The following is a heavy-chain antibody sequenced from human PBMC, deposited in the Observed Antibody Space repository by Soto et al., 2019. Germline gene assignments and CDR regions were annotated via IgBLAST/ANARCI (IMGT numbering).Heavy chain of an antibody. Sequence: QVQLQESGPGLVKPSQTLSLPCTVSGGSDNNGDYYWNWIRQTPGKGLEWIGYMYYTGPTSYNPSLKSRVTIARDTSKNQSSLQLPSVTAADTGVYLCARGGIYDFWSGLFDWGQGPGVTISS. CDR2: MYYTGPT. D-gene: IGHD3-3*01. CDR3: ARGGIYDFWSGLFD. CDR1: GGSDNNGDYY. V-gene: IGHV4-30-4*01. J-gene: IGHJ4*02.